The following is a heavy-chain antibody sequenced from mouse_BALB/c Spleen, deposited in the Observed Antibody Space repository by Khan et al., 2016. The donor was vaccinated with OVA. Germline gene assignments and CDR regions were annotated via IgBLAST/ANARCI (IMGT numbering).Heavy chain of an antibody. CDR1: GYTFTTYW. Sequence: VQLQQSGAERAKPGASVKMSCKASGYTFTTYWMHWVEQRPGQGLEWIGYINPTSGYTEYNEKFKDRATLSADKSSSTAYRQLSSLTSEDSAVYYCTRDRIDYWGQGTTLTVSS. V-gene: IGHV1-7*01. CDR3: TRDRIDY. CDR2: INPTSGYT. J-gene: IGHJ2*01.